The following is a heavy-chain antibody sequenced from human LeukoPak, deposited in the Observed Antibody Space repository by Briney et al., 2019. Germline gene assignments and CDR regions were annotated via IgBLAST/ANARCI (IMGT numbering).Heavy chain of an antibody. CDR3: ARDIGGINNWFDP. CDR1: GGTFSSYA. V-gene: IGHV1-69*05. Sequence: SVKVPCKASGGTFSSYAISWVRQAPGQGLEWMGGIIPIFGTANYAQKFQGRVTITTDESTSTAYMELSSLRSEDTAVYYCARDIGGINNWFDPWGQGTLVTVSS. CDR2: IIPIFGTA. J-gene: IGHJ5*02. D-gene: IGHD3-3*01.